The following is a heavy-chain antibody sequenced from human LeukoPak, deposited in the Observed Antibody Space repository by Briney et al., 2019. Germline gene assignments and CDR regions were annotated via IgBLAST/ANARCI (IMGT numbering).Heavy chain of an antibody. D-gene: IGHD4-17*01. Sequence: GASVKVSCKASGYTFTSYGISWVRQAPGQGLEWMGRIIPILGVANYPQKFQGRVTISADKSTSTAYMELSSLRPEDTALYYCARATTVTSPFDYWGQGTLVTVSS. V-gene: IGHV1-69*04. CDR1: GYTFTSYG. CDR3: ARATTVTSPFDY. J-gene: IGHJ4*02. CDR2: IIPILGVA.